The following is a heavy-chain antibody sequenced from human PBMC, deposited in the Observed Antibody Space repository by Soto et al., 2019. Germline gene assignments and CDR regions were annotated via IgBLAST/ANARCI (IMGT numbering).Heavy chain of an antibody. J-gene: IGHJ4*02. V-gene: IGHV3-48*02. CDR3: ARGLVRQDGVDPID. CDR1: GFTFSSYS. CDR2: ISSSSSTI. Sequence: EVQLVESGGGLVQPGGSLRLSCAASGFTFSSYSMNWVRQAPGKGLEWVSYISSSSSTIYYADSVKGRFTISRDNAKNSLYLQMNSLRDEDTAVYYCARGLVRQDGVDPIDWGQGTLVTVSS. D-gene: IGHD2-8*01.